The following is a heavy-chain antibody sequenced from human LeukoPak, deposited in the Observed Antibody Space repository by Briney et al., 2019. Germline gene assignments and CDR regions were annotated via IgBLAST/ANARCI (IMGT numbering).Heavy chain of an antibody. CDR2: IYSGGST. D-gene: IGHD1/OR15-1a*01. V-gene: IGHV3-53*01. CDR3: ATGGRSGVALEQ. J-gene: IGHJ4*02. CDR1: GFTFISHA. Sequence: GGSLRLSCAASGFTFISHAMNWVRQAPGKGLDWISLIYSGGSTYYADSVMGRFTISRDNSKTTLFLQMNSLKAEDTAVYYCATGGRSGVALEQWGQGTLVTVSS.